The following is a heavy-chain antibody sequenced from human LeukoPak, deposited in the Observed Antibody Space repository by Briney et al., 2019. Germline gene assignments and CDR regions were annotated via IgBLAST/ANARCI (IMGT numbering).Heavy chain of an antibody. V-gene: IGHV1-18*01. CDR1: GYTFTSYG. CDR2: ISAYNGNT. J-gene: IGHJ6*02. D-gene: IGHD2-15*01. Sequence: ASVKVSCKASGYTFTSYGISWVRQAPGQGLEWMGWISAYNGNTNYAQKLQGRVTMTTDTSTSTAYMELRSLRSDDTAVYYCARDPERRYCSGGSCYSLYYYYYYVMDVWGQGTTVTVSS. CDR3: ARDPERRYCSGGSCYSLYYYYYYVMDV.